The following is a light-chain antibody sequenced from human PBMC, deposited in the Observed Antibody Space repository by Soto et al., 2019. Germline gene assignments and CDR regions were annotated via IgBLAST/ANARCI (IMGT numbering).Light chain of an antibody. V-gene: IGKV1-13*02. CDR2: AAS. CDR3: QQYNSYSPWT. Sequence: NQLTQSPSSLSASVGDRVTITCRASQGMISALAWYQQKPWKAPKLLIYAASSLESGVPSRFSGSGSGTEFTLTISSMQPDDFATYYCQQYNSYSPWTFGQGTKVDIK. J-gene: IGKJ1*01. CDR1: QGMISA.